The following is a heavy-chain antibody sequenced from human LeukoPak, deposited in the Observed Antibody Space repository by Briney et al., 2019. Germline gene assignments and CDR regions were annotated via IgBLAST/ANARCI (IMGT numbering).Heavy chain of an antibody. CDR2: FSTSGNT. Sequence: SETLSLTCTVSGGSISSGSYCWSWIRQPAGKGLEWIGRFSTSGNTNYNPSLKSRVTISVDASKNQFSLQLSSVTAADTAVYYCARWAGAAAGWAFDIWGQGTMVTVSS. J-gene: IGHJ3*02. D-gene: IGHD6-13*01. CDR1: GGSISSGSYC. V-gene: IGHV4-61*02. CDR3: ARWAGAAAGWAFDI.